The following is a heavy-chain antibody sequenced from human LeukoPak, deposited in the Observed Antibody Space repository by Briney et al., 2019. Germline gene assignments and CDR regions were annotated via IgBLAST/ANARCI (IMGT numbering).Heavy chain of an antibody. J-gene: IGHJ4*02. CDR1: GFTFSSYA. Sequence: GGSLRLSCAASGFTFSSYAMHWVRQAPGKGLEWVAVISYDGSNKYYADSVKGRFTISRDNSKNTLYLQMNSLRAEDTAVYYCARGGSVVVTAIPTDYWGQGTLVTVSS. V-gene: IGHV3-30*04. CDR2: ISYDGSNK. CDR3: ARGGSVVVTAIPTDY. D-gene: IGHD2-21*02.